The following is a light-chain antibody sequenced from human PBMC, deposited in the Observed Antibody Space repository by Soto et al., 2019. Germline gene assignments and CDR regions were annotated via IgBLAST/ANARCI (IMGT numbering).Light chain of an antibody. V-gene: IGKV3-11*01. CDR1: QSVTGN. CDR2: DAS. Sequence: PGDRATLSCRASQSVTGNLAWYQQKPGQAPRLLIYDASNRATGIPARFSGSGSGTDFTLTISSLEPEDFAVYYCQQRSNWPPWTFGQGTKVEIK. J-gene: IGKJ1*01. CDR3: QQRSNWPPWT.